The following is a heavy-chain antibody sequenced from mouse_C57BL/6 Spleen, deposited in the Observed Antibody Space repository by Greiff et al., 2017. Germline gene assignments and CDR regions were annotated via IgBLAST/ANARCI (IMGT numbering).Heavy chain of an antibody. CDR3: ARSGLLPFAY. J-gene: IGHJ3*01. V-gene: IGHV1-4*01. D-gene: IGHD1-1*01. CDR2: INPSSGYT. Sequence: VMLVESGAELARPGASVKMSCKASGYTFTSYTMHWVKQRPGQGLEWIGYINPSSGYTKYNQKFKDKATLTADKSSSTAYMQLSSLTSEDSAVYYCARSGLLPFAYWGQGTLVTVAA. CDR1: GYTFTSYT.